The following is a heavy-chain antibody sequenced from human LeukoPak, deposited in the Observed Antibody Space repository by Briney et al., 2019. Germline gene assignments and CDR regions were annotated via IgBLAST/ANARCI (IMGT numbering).Heavy chain of an antibody. CDR2: INSDGSST. CDR1: GFTFSSYW. J-gene: IGHJ6*03. Sequence: GGSLRLSCAASGFTFSSYWMHWVRQAPGKGLVWVSRINSDGSSTSYADSVKGRFTISRDNSKNTLYLQMNSLRAEDTAVYYCAKDSVLLGSSSTYYYYYMDVWGKGTTVTVSS. CDR3: AKDSVLLGSSSTYYYYYMDV. V-gene: IGHV3-74*01. D-gene: IGHD6-6*01.